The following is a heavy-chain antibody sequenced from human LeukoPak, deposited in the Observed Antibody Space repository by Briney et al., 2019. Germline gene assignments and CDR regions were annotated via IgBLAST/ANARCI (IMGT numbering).Heavy chain of an antibody. CDR3: TTSWELPTYSYFDY. Sequence: PGGSLRLSCAASGFTFSNAWMSWVRQAPGKGLEWVGRIKSETDGGTTDYAAPVKGRFTISRDDSKNTLYLQMNSLKTEDTAVYYCTTSWELPTYSYFDYWGQGTLVTVSS. J-gene: IGHJ4*02. CDR1: GFTFSNAW. V-gene: IGHV3-15*01. D-gene: IGHD1-26*01. CDR2: IKSETDGGTT.